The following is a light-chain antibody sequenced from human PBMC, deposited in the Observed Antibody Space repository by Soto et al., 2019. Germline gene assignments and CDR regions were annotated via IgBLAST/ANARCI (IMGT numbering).Light chain of an antibody. V-gene: IGKV3-20*01. J-gene: IGKJ4*01. CDR1: QSLSTSY. Sequence: DIVLTQSPGTLSLSPGERATISCRSSQSLSTSYLAWYQQKPGQAPRLLTYGTSSRASGIPDRFSGSGSGTDFTLTISRLEPEAFAVYYCQTYGSSALTFCGGTPVEIK. CDR3: QTYGSSALT. CDR2: GTS.